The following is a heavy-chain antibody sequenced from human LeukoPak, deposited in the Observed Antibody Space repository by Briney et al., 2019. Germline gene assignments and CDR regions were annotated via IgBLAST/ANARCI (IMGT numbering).Heavy chain of an antibody. Sequence: GGSLRLSCAASEFIISPYSMSWVRQAPGKGLEWVANIKQDGSEKYNVDSAKGRFTIPRDNAKNSVSPQMHSQRVEDTAVYYCASAIHHYLGSSGSFDIWGQGTMVTDSS. J-gene: IGHJ3*02. D-gene: IGHD3-22*01. CDR3: ASAIHHYLGSSGSFDI. CDR1: EFIISPYS. CDR2: IKQDGSEK. V-gene: IGHV3-7*01.